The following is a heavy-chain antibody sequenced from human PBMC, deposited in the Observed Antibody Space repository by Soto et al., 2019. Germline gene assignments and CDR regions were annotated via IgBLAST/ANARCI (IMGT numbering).Heavy chain of an antibody. CDR1: GYTFTSYD. CDR3: ARGGSWNYVYGMDV. D-gene: IGHD1-7*01. V-gene: IGHV1-8*01. J-gene: IGHJ6*02. Sequence: ASVKVSCKASGYTFTSYDINWVRQATGQGLEWMGWMNPNSGNTNYAQKLQGRVTMTTDTSTSTAYMELRSLRSDDTAVYYCARGGSWNYVYGMDVWGQGTTVTVSS. CDR2: MNPNSGNT.